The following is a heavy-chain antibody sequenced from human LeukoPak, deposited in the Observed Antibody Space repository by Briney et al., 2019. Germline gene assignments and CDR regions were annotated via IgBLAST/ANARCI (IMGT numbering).Heavy chain of an antibody. J-gene: IGHJ6*02. V-gene: IGHV4-34*01. CDR1: GGSFSGYY. Sequence: PSETLSLTCAVYGGSFSGYYWSWIRQPPGKGLEWIGEINHSGSTNYNPSLKSRVTISVDTSKNQFSLKLSSVTAADTAVYYCARVGAAADAYYYYGMDVWGQGTTVTVSS. CDR3: ARVGAAADAYYYYGMDV. D-gene: IGHD6-13*01. CDR2: INHSGST.